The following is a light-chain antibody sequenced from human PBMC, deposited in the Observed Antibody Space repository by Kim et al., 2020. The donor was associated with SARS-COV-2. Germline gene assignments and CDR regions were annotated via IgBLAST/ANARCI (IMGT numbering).Light chain of an antibody. CDR1: QTVGRNY. CDR2: GVS. J-gene: IGKJ2*03. V-gene: IGKV3-20*01. Sequence: LTPGEGATLSCRASQTVGRNYLAWYQQKPGQPPRLLIYGVSSRATGIPDRFSGSGSGTDFSLTISRVEPEDFAVYFCQQYARSPYSFGQGTKLEI. CDR3: QQYARSPYS.